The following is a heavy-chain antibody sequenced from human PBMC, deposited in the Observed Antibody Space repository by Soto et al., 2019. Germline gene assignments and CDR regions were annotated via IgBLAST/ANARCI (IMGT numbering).Heavy chain of an antibody. Sequence: GGSLRLSCAASGITFSNAYMNWVRQAPGKGLEWVGRIKSKTDGERTDYAAPVKGIFTISRDDSKKTLFLQFNSLKTEYTAVYYCTTNLGYWGQGTLVTVSS. CDR1: GITFSNAY. J-gene: IGHJ4*02. CDR3: TTNLGY. V-gene: IGHV3-15*07. CDR2: IKSKTDGERT.